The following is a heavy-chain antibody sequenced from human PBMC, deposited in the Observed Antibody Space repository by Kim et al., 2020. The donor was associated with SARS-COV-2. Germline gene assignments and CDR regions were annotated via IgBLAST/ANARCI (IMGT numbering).Heavy chain of an antibody. Sequence: SETLSLTCTVSSGSINNYYWSWIRQPPGKGLERIGYIYYTWSTNYNPSLTSRVTISVDTSKNQFSLRLSIVTAADTAVYYCAGHATSSGIYSPLYYFDYWGQGTLVTVSS. D-gene: IGHD1-26*01. CDR2: IYYTWST. CDR1: SGSINNYY. V-gene: IGHV4-59*08. J-gene: IGHJ4*02. CDR3: AGHATSSGIYSPLYYFDY.